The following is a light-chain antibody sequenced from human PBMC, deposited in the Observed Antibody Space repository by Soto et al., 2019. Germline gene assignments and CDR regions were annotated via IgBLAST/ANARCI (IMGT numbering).Light chain of an antibody. CDR3: QQYNDWPRT. V-gene: IGKV1-9*01. J-gene: IGKJ1*01. CDR1: QGISRY. CDR2: AAS. Sequence: IQLTQSPSSLSASVGDSVTITCRASQGISRYLSWYQQKPGRAPKLLISAASTLQSGVPARFSGSGSGTEFTLTISSLQSEDSAVYHCQQYNDWPRTFGQGTKVDIK.